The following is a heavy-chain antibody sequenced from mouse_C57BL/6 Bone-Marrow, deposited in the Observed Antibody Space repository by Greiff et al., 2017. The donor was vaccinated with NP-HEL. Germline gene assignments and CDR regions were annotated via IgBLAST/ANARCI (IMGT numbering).Heavy chain of an antibody. CDR2: IWRGGST. V-gene: IGHV2-5*01. CDR3: AKFYYGSTDGYFDV. CDR1: GFSLTSYG. J-gene: IGHJ1*03. Sequence: QVQLQQSGPGLVQPSQCLSISCTVSGFSLTSYGVHWVRQSPGKGLEWLGEIWRGGSTDYNAAFMSRLSITTDNSKSTVFVKMNSLKAEDTAIYYCAKFYYGSTDGYFDVWGKGTTLTVSS. D-gene: IGHD1-1*01.